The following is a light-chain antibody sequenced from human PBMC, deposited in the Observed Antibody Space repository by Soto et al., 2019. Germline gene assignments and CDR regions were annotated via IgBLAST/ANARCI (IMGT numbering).Light chain of an antibody. V-gene: IGKV3-15*01. CDR2: GAS. CDR3: QQYQT. J-gene: IGKJ2*01. CDR1: QSVSSN. Sequence: EIVMTQSPATLSVSPGERATLSCRASQSVSSNLAWYQQKPGQAPRLLIYGASTRATGIPARFSGSGSVTEFTLTISSLQSEDFAVYYCQQYQTFGQGTKLEIK.